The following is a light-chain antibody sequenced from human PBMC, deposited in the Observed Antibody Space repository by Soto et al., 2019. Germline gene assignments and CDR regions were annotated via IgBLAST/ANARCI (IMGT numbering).Light chain of an antibody. CDR1: QGISSN. J-gene: IGKJ5*01. Sequence: KHWTRSPSFLSASVGDRVTITCRASQGISSNLAWYQQKPGKAPKLLIYAASTLQSGVPSRFSGSGSGTEFTLTISSLQPEDFATYYCQQFNSYPISFGEGTRLEIK. CDR3: QQFNSYPIS. CDR2: AAS. V-gene: IGKV1-9*01.